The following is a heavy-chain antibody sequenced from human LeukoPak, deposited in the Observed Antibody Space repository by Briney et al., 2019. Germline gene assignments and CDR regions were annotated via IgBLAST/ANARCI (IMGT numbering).Heavy chain of an antibody. CDR3: ARDESGSYSLGFDP. Sequence: ASVKVSCKASGYTFTGYYMHWVRQAPGRGLEWMGWINPNNGGTNYAQKFQGRVTMTRDTSISTAYMELSRLRSDDTAVYYCARDESGSYSLGFDPWGQGTLVTVSS. CDR1: GYTFTGYY. CDR2: INPNNGGT. J-gene: IGHJ5*02. D-gene: IGHD1-26*01. V-gene: IGHV1-2*02.